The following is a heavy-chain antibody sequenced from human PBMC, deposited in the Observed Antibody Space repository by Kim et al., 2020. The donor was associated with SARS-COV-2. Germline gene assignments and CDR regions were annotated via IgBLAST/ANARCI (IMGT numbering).Heavy chain of an antibody. D-gene: IGHD4-17*01. J-gene: IGHJ3*02. CDR3: ARSTVVTHAFDI. V-gene: IGHV4-59*01. Sequence: NYHPTLKSRVTISVDTSKNQFSLKLSSVTAADTAVYYCARSTVVTHAFDIWGQGTMVTVSS.